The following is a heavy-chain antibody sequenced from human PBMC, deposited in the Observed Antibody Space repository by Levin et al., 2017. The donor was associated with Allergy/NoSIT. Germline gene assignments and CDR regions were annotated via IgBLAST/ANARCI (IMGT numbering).Heavy chain of an antibody. V-gene: IGHV3-66*02. D-gene: IGHD3-10*01. CDR2: IYSGGDT. CDR3: ARNHAWYGAGYFDY. J-gene: IGHJ4*02. CDR1: GFTVSSNY. Sequence: GESLKISCAASGFTVSSNYMSWVRQAPGKGREWVSVIYSGGDTYYADSVMGRFTISRDNSKHTLYLQMNSLRAEDTAVYYCARNHAWYGAGYFDYWGQGTLVSVSS.